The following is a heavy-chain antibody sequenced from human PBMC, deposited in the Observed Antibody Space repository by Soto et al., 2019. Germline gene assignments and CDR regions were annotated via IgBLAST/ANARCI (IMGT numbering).Heavy chain of an antibody. CDR3: ARGGRIDEQLVRDFDY. CDR2: ISYDGSNK. V-gene: IGHV3-30-3*01. J-gene: IGHJ4*02. D-gene: IGHD6-6*01. CDR1: GFTFSSYA. Sequence: QVQLVESGGGVVQPGRSLRLSCAASGFTFSSYAMHWVRQAPGKGLEWVAVISYDGSNKYYADSVKGRFTISRDNSKNTLYLQRNSLRAEDTAVYYCARGGRIDEQLVRDFDYWGQGTLVTVSS.